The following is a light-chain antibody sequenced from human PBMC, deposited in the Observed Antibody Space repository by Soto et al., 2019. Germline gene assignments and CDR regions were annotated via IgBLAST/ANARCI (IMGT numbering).Light chain of an antibody. J-gene: IGKJ1*01. CDR1: QSVSSN. V-gene: IGKV3-15*01. CDR2: GAS. CDR3: QQYNNWPQM. Sequence: EIVMTQSPATLSVSPGERATLSCRASQSVSSNLAWYQQKPGQAPRLLIYGASTRATGIPARFSGSGSGTEFTLTISSLQSEDFAVYYCQQYNNWPQMFGQGTKVEFK.